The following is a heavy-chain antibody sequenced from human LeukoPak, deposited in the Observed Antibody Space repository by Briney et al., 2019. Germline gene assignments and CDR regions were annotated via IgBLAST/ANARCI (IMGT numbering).Heavy chain of an antibody. V-gene: IGHV3-7*01. CDR3: ALNRSYYRLAS. Sequence: GRTLRLSCAASVFTFSDDWVTCVRGAPGKGREWVATISNDESPRHYPDSVRGRFHISRDNAEKSLSLQMNSLTADDSATYYCALNRSYYRLASWGQSTLVIVSS. J-gene: IGHJ1*01. D-gene: IGHD1-26*01. CDR2: ISNDESPR. CDR1: VFTFSDDW.